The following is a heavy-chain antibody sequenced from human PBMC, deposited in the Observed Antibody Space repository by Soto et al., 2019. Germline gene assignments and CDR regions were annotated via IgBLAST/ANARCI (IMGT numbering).Heavy chain of an antibody. J-gene: IGHJ3*02. D-gene: IGHD3-22*01. Sequence: VKVSCKASGGTFSSYAISWVRQAPGQGLEWMGGIIPIFGTANYAQKFQGRVTITADESTSTAYMELSSLRSEDTAVYYCARDGTYYYDSSSYHYVGVAFDIWGQGTMVTVSS. CDR1: GGTFSSYA. V-gene: IGHV1-69*01. CDR3: ARDGTYYYDSSSYHYVGVAFDI. CDR2: IIPIFGTA.